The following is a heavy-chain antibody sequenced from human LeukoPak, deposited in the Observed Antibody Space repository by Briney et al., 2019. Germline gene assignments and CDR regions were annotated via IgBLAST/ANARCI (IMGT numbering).Heavy chain of an antibody. CDR1: RYSFTTYY. J-gene: IGHJ5*02. CDR3: ARGPPRRVYDSNKMGLFDP. D-gene: IGHD3-22*01. CDR2: INPSGTST. Sequence: ASVKVSCKASRYSFTTYYLHWVRQAPGQRLEWMGIINPSGTSTTYAQKFQGRVTMTMDTSTRTVYMELSSLRSEDTAMYYCARGPPRRVYDSNKMGLFDPWGQGTLVTVSS. V-gene: IGHV1-46*01.